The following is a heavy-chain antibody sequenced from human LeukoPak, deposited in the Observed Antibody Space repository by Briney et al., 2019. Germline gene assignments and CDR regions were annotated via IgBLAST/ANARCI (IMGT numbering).Heavy chain of an antibody. V-gene: IGHV5-51*01. CDR3: AKYSESTTKFDP. D-gene: IGHD2/OR15-2a*01. CDR2: IYPGDSET. CDR1: GYIFSSYW. J-gene: IGHJ5*02. Sequence: GESLKISCKGSGYIFSSYWIAWVRQMPGKDLEWMGIIYPGDSETRYSPSFQGQVAMSADKSISTAYLQWSSLRDSDTGMYYCAKYSESTTKFDPWGQGTLVTVSS.